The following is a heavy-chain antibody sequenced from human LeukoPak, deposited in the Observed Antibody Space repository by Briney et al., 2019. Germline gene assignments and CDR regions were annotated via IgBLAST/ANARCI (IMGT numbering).Heavy chain of an antibody. Sequence: SETLSLTCTVSGYSISSGYYWGWIRQPPGKGLEWIGSIYHSGSTYYNPSLKSRVTISVDTSKNQFSLKLNSVTAADTAVYYCARTRFRFLEWLFPHESGSSYYMDVWGKGTTVTVSS. V-gene: IGHV4-38-2*02. D-gene: IGHD3-3*01. CDR3: ARTRFRFLEWLFPHESGSSYYMDV. CDR1: GYSISSGYY. CDR2: IYHSGST. J-gene: IGHJ6*03.